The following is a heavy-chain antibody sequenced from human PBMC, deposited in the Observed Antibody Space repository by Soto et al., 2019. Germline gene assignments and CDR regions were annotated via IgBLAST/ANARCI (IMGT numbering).Heavy chain of an antibody. Sequence: EVQLVESGGGLVQSGGSLTLSCAAFGFTVNNLFMTWVRQAPGKGLEWVSTFSSDGSRYYADSVKGRFTISKDYSKNTLYLEMNSLRAGDTAVYYCARDIFGGSYDFCHGGQGTLVTVSS. CDR2: FSSDGSR. CDR3: ARDIFGGSYDFCH. CDR1: GFTVNNLF. J-gene: IGHJ4*02. V-gene: IGHV3-66*01. D-gene: IGHD3-3*01.